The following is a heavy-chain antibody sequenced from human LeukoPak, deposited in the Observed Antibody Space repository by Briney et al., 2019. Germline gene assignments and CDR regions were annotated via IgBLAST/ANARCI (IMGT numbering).Heavy chain of an antibody. D-gene: IGHD6-19*01. CDR3: AKSGGWYAGGFRFDY. V-gene: IGHV3-23*01. CDR2: ISGSGGST. J-gene: IGHJ4*02. CDR1: GLTFSSYA. Sequence: GGSLRLSCAASGLTFSSYAMSWVRHAPGKGLEWVSSISGSGGSTYYADSVKGRFTISRDNSRNTLYLQMNSLRAEDTAVYYCAKSGGWYAGGFRFDYWGQGTLVTVSS.